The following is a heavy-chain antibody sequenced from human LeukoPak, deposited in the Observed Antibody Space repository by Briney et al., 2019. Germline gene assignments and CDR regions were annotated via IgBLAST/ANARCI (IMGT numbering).Heavy chain of an antibody. V-gene: IGHV1-18*01. CDR2: ISAYNGNT. CDR1: GYIFTRYG. Sequence: ASVTVSCKASGYIFTRYGISWVRQAPGPGPEWMGWISAYNGNTNYAQALQGRVTMTTDTSTTTAYMELRSLTSDDTAVYYCARDFSGNYEHDYWGQGTLVTVSS. D-gene: IGHD3-10*01. CDR3: ARDFSGNYEHDY. J-gene: IGHJ4*02.